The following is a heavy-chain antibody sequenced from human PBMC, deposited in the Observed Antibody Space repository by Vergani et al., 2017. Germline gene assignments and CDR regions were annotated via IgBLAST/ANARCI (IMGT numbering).Heavy chain of an antibody. J-gene: IGHJ4*02. CDR3: ARRIAAAWDY. D-gene: IGHD6-13*01. V-gene: IGHV4-34*01. CDR1: GGSFSGYY. CDR2: INHSGST. Sequence: QLQLQESGPGLVKPSETLSLTCAVYGGSFSGYYWSWIRQPPGKGLEWIGEINHSGSTNYNPSLKSRVTISVDTSKNQFSLKLSSVTAADTAVYYCARRIAAAWDYWGQGTLVTVSS.